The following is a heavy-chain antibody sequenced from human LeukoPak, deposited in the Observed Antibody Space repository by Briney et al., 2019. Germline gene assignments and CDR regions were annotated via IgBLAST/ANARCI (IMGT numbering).Heavy chain of an antibody. J-gene: IGHJ4*02. CDR1: GFTFRSYP. V-gene: IGHV3-30-3*01. D-gene: IGHD4-17*01. Sequence: GRSRRLAWAASGFTFRSYPMLWVRPAPGKGLEWVAAISYDGSNKYYADSVKGRFTISRDNSKNTLYPQMNSLRAEDTAVYYCARTVYGDYEYYFDYWGQGTLVTVSS. CDR2: ISYDGSNK. CDR3: ARTVYGDYEYYFDY.